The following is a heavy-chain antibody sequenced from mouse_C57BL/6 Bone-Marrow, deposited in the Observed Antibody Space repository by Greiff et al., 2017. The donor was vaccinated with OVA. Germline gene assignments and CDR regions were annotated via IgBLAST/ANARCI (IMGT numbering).Heavy chain of an antibody. D-gene: IGHD6-1*01. Sequence: QVQLLQSGAELVKPGASVKMSCKASGYTFTTYPIEWVKQNHGKSLEWIGNFHPYNDDTKYNEKFKGKATLTVEKSSSTVYLELSRFTSEDSAVYFCARGSCSPYCFAYWGQGTPLTVSS. CDR2: FHPYNDDT. J-gene: IGHJ2*01. CDR1: GYTFTTYP. CDR3: ARGSCSPYCFAY. V-gene: IGHV1-47*01.